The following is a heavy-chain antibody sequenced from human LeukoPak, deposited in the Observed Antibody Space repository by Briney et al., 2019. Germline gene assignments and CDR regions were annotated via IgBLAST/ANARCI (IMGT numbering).Heavy chain of an antibody. CDR2: ISYSSETI. CDR1: GFSFDEYA. V-gene: IGHV3-9*01. J-gene: IGHJ4*02. Sequence: PGGSLRLSCAASGFSFDEYAMHWVRQVPGKGLEWVSGISYSSETIGYVDSVKGRFTISRDNAKNSLSLQLNSLRAEDTAVYYCATDDYGGLDYWGQGTLVTVSS. CDR3: ATDDYGGLDY. D-gene: IGHD4-23*01.